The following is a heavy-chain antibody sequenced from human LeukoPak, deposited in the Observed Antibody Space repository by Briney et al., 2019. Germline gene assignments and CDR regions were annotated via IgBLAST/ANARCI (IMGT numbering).Heavy chain of an antibody. CDR3: AREEFKGSYYFDY. CDR2: INWNGGST. CDR1: GFTFSSYA. Sequence: GGSLRLSCAASGFTFSSYAMSWVRQAPGKGLEWVSGINWNGGSTGYADSVKGRFTISRDNAKNSLYLQMNSLRAEDTALYYCAREEFKGSYYFDYWGQGTLVTVSS. J-gene: IGHJ4*02. D-gene: IGHD3-10*01. V-gene: IGHV3-20*04.